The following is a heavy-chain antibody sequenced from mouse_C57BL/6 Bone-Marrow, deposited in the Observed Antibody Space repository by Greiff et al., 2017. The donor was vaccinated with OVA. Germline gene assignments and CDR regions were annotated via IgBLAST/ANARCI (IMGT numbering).Heavy chain of an antibody. J-gene: IGHJ4*01. CDR3: ARLSKEGLDY. Sequence: QVQLQQPGAELVRPGSSVKLSCKASGYTFTSYWMDWVQQRPGQGLEWIGNIYPSDSETHYNQKFKDKATLTVDKSSSTAYMQLSSLTSEDSAVYYCARLSKEGLDYWGQGTSVTVSS. V-gene: IGHV1-61*01. D-gene: IGHD1-3*01. CDR2: IYPSDSET. CDR1: GYTFTSYW.